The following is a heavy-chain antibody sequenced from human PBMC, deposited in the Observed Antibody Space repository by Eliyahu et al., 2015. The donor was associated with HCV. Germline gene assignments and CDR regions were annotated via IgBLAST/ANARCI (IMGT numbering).Heavy chain of an antibody. CDR2: FYYSGST. CDR1: GGSISSSTYY. Sequence: QLQLLESGPGLVKPSETLSLPXXVXGGSISSSTYYWGWIRQPPGKGLEWIGSFYYSGSTYYNPSLRSRVTISVDTSKNQFSLKLSSVTAADTAVYYCATRNYYGSVIYGWFDPWGQGTLVTVSS. V-gene: IGHV4-39*01. CDR3: ATRNYYGSVIYGWFDP. D-gene: IGHD3-10*01. J-gene: IGHJ5*02.